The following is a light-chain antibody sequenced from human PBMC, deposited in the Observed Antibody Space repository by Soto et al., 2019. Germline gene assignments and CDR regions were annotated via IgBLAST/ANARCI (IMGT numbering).Light chain of an antibody. CDR2: NAI. Sequence: QSVLTQPASVSGSPGQSITLSCTGSTNDIGAYGYVSWYQQHPGQAPKLIIYNAIDRPAGVSYRFPGYKSGNTASLTISGLQAEDEADYYCSSYAGTTTLFGGGTKLTVL. J-gene: IGLJ2*01. V-gene: IGLV2-14*01. CDR1: TNDIGAYGY. CDR3: SSYAGTTTL.